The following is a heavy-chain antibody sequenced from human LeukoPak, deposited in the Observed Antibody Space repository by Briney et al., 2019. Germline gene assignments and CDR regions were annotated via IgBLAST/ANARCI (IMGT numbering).Heavy chain of an antibody. Sequence: PGGSLRLSCAVSGITLSNYGMSWVRQAPGKGLEWVAGISDSGGSTNYADSVKGRFTISRDNPKNTLYLQMNSLGAEDTAVYFCAKRGVVIRVILVGFHRQAYYFESWGQGALVTVSS. CDR1: GITLSNYG. D-gene: IGHD3/OR15-3a*01. V-gene: IGHV3-23*01. J-gene: IGHJ4*02. CDR2: ISDSGGST. CDR3: AKRGVVIRVILVGFHRQAYYFES.